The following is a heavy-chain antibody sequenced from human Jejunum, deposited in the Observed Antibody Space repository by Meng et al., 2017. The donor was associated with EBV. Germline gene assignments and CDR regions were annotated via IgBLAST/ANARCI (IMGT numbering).Heavy chain of an antibody. CDR1: GFSLSTIGVG. V-gene: IGHV2-5*02. CDR2: IYWDDDQ. CDR3: AHFYDSSGYTDS. Sequence: QITLKESGPTLVKPTQTLPLTCTFSGFSLSTIGVGVSWIRQPPGKALEWLALIYWDDDQRFSPSLRSRLTITKDTSKNQVVLTMTNMDPADTGTYFCAHFYDSSGYTDSWGQGTLVTAPQ. D-gene: IGHD3-22*01. J-gene: IGHJ5*01.